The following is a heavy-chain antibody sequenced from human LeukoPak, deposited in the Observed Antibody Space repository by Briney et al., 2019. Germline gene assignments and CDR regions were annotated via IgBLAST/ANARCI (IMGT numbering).Heavy chain of an antibody. CDR1: GGSISSSSYY. Sequence: PSETLSLTCTVSGGSISSSSYYWGWIRQPPGKGLEWIGSIYYSGSTYYNPSLKSRVTISVDTSKNQFSLKLSSVTAADTAVYYCGSYCGGDCYPPRYGMDVWGQGTTVTVSS. CDR2: IYYSGST. J-gene: IGHJ6*02. D-gene: IGHD2-21*02. CDR3: GSYCGGDCYPPRYGMDV. V-gene: IGHV4-39*01.